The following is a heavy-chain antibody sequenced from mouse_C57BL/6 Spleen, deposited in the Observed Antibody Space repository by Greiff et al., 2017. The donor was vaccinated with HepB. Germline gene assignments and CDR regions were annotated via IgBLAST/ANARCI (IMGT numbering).Heavy chain of an antibody. D-gene: IGHD3-1*01. V-gene: IGHV1-50*01. CDR2: IDPSDSYT. Sequence: QVQLQQPGAELVKPGASVKLSCKASGYTFTSYWMQWVKQRPGQGLEWIGEIDPSDSYTNYNQKFKGKATLTVDTSSSTAYMHLSSLTSEDSAVYYCARRGNSQIFDYWGQGTTLTVSS. J-gene: IGHJ2*01. CDR3: ARRGNSQIFDY. CDR1: GYTFTSYW.